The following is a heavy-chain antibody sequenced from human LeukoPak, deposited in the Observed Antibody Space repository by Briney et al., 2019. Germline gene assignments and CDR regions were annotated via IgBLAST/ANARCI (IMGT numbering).Heavy chain of an antibody. Sequence: GGSLRLSCAASGFTFSSYEMNWVRQAPGKGLEWVANIKQDGSEKYYVDSVKGRFTISRDNAKNSLYLQMNSLRAEDTAVYYCARIVTMIVVVPGDYWGQGTLVTVSS. J-gene: IGHJ4*02. CDR1: GFTFSSYE. CDR3: ARIVTMIVVVPGDY. D-gene: IGHD3-22*01. V-gene: IGHV3-7*01. CDR2: IKQDGSEK.